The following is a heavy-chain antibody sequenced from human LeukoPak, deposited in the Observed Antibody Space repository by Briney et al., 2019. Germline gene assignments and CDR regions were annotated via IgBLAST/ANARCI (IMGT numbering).Heavy chain of an antibody. V-gene: IGHV3-33*08. CDR1: GFTFSSYG. D-gene: IGHD3-10*01. Sequence: PGGSLRLSCAASGFTFSSYGMHWVRQAPGKGLEWVAVIRFTISRDNSKNTLYLQMNSLRAEDTAVYYCARDVTMVRGVIKSGFDYWGQGTLVTVSS. CDR3: ARDVTMVRGVIKSGFDY. J-gene: IGHJ4*02. CDR2: I.